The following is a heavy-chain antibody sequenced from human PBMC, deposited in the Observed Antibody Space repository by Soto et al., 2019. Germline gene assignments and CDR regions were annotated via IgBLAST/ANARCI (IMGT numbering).Heavy chain of an antibody. D-gene: IGHD1-1*01. CDR3: AKGGFPTWNSLDI. V-gene: IGHV3-9*01. CDR1: GFTFDDYA. CDR2: ISWNSGSI. Sequence: EVQLVESGGGLVQPGRSLRLSCAASGFTFDDYAMHWVRQAPGKGLEWVSGISWNSGSIGYAESVKGRFTISRDNAKNSLYLQMNSLRAEDTALYYCAKGGFPTWNSLDIWGQGTMVTASS. J-gene: IGHJ3*02.